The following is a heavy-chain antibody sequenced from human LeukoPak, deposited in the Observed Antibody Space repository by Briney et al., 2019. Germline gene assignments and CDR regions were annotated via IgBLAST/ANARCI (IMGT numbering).Heavy chain of an antibody. D-gene: IGHD2-8*02. CDR2: ISTSSSYI. Sequence: GGSLRLSCAASGFTFSGSTMNWVRQAPGKGLEWVSFISTSSSYIYYADSVRGRFTISRDNAKNSLYLQMNSLRAEDTAVYYCVRAIGKGDTTSLYWLDYWGQGALVTVSS. CDR1: GFTFSGST. V-gene: IGHV3-21*01. J-gene: IGHJ4*02. CDR3: VRAIGKGDTTSLYWLDY.